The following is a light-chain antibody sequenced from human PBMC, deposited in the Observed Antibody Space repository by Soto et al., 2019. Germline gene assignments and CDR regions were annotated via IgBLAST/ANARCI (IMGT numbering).Light chain of an antibody. CDR2: DAS. Sequence: EIVLTQSPATLSLSPGERATLSCRASQSVSSYLAWYQQKPGQAPRLLIYDASNRATGIPARFSGSGSGTDFTLTISSLEPEDFAVYYCQQRSNWPTWTFGQGTKVAI. CDR1: QSVSSY. V-gene: IGKV3-11*01. J-gene: IGKJ1*01. CDR3: QQRSNWPTWT.